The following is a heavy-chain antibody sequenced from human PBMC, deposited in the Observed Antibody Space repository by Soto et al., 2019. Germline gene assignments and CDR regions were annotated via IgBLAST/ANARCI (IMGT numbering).Heavy chain of an antibody. CDR3: ARDRDRYNWFDP. V-gene: IGHV4-59*01. Sequence: PSETLSLTCTVSGGSIISYYWSWIRQPPGKGLEWIGYIYYSGSTNYNPSLKSRVTISVDTSKNQFSLKLSSVTAADTAVYYCARDRDRYNWFDPWGQGTLVTVSS. CDR1: GGSIISYY. J-gene: IGHJ5*02. CDR2: IYYSGST.